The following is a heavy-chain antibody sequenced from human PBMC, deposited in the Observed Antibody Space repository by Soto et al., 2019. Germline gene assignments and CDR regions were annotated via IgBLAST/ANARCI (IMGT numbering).Heavy chain of an antibody. J-gene: IGHJ4*02. V-gene: IGHV4-34*01. CDR1: GGSFSCYY. CDR2: INHSGST. D-gene: IGHD5-18*01. Sequence: PSETLSLTCAVYGGSFSCYYWSWIRQPPGMGLEWIGEINHSGSTNYNPSLKSRVTISVDTSKNQFSLKLSSVTAADTAVYYCAKNVDTAMVTAAFDYWGQGTLVTVSS. CDR3: AKNVDTAMVTAAFDY.